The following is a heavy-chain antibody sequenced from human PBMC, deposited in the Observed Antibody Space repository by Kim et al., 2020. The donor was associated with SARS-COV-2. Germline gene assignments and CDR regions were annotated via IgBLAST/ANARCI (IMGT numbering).Heavy chain of an antibody. Sequence: SCSPSFQGKVTISADKTISTAYLQWSSLKASDTAMYYCARGFSIPAQFDYWGQGTLVTVSS. V-gene: IGHV5-51*01. CDR3: ARGFSIPAQFDY. D-gene: IGHD6-6*01. J-gene: IGHJ4*02.